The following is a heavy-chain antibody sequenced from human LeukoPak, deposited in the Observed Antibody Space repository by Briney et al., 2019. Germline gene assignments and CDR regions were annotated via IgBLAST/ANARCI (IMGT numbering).Heavy chain of an antibody. D-gene: IGHD1-1*01. CDR2: ISGSGGST. V-gene: IGHV3-23*01. J-gene: IGHJ4*02. CDR1: GFTFSSYA. CDR3: AKDLDGWTTRTPDY. Sequence: PGGSLRLSCAASGFTFSSYAMSWVRQAPGKGLEWVSAISGSGGSTYYADSVKGRFTISRDNSKNTLYLQMNSLRAEDTAVYYCAKDLDGWTTRTPDYWGQGTLVTVSS.